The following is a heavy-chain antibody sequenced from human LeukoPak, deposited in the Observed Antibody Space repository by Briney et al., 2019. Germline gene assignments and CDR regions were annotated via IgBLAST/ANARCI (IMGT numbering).Heavy chain of an antibody. CDR1: GYSFTSYW. CDR3: ARHGHCTNGVCYSNYYYYMDV. Sequence: GESLKISCKGSGYSFTSYWIGWVRQMPGKGLEWMGIIYPDDSDTRYSPSFVGQVIISVDKSINTAYLQWSSLKASDTATYYCARHGHCTNGVCYSNYYYYMDVWGKGTTVTVSS. V-gene: IGHV5-51*01. J-gene: IGHJ6*03. D-gene: IGHD2-8*01. CDR2: IYPDDSDT.